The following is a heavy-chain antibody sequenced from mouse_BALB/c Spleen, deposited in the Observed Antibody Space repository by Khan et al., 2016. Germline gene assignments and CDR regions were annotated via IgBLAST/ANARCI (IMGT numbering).Heavy chain of an antibody. Sequence: EVELVESGGDLVQPGGSLRLSCATSGFTFTDYYMSWVRQPPGKALEWLGVIRNKANGYTTEYSAYVKGRFTISRANSQSILYLQMNTLRAEDSATYYCARDGYYPYAMDYWGQGTSVTVSS. CDR2: IRNKANGYTT. CDR3: ARDGYYPYAMDY. J-gene: IGHJ4*01. D-gene: IGHD2-3*01. V-gene: IGHV7-3*02. CDR1: GFTFTDYY.